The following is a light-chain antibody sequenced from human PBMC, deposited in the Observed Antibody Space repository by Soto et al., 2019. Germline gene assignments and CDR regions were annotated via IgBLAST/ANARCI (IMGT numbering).Light chain of an antibody. Sequence: DIQMTQAPSSLSASVGDTITISCRASRSIDTYLNWYQHKPGKVPELLIYSASNLHSGVPSRFSGSGSGTDFTLTISSLHPEDFATFYCQQSYNTPWTFGQGTKVDTK. CDR1: RSIDTY. J-gene: IGKJ1*01. CDR2: SAS. V-gene: IGKV1-39*01. CDR3: QQSYNTPWT.